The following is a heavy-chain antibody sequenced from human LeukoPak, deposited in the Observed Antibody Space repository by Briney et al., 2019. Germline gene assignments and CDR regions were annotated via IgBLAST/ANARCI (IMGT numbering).Heavy chain of an antibody. CDR2: IYPGDSDT. CDR3: ARRYCSSTSCYAGSDH. J-gene: IGHJ4*02. D-gene: IGHD2-2*01. Sequence: PGESLKISCKGSGYNFTSYWIGWVRQMPGKGLEWMGIIYPGDSDTRYSPSFQGQVIISADKSISTAYLQWSSLKASDTAMYYCARRYCSSTSCYAGSDHWGQGTLVTVSS. CDR1: GYNFTSYW. V-gene: IGHV5-51*01.